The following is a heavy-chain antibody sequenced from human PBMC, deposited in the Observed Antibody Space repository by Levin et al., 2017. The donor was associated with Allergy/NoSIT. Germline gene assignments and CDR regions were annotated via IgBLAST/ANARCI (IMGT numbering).Heavy chain of an antibody. CDR2: IRGSGRET. Sequence: GGSLRLSCAASGFTFSSYAMSWVRQAPGKGLEWVSAIRGSGRETFYADSVKGRFIISRDNSRNTLYLQMNSLRAEDTAVYYCAKEEGGSHKTDSWGQGTLVTVSS. J-gene: IGHJ4*02. CDR1: GFTFSSYA. CDR3: AKEEGGSHKTDS. D-gene: IGHD1-26*01. V-gene: IGHV3-23*01.